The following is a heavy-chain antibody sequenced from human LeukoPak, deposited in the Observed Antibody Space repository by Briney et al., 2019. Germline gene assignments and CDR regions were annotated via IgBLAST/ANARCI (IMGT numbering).Heavy chain of an antibody. CDR2: IKSDGST. CDR1: GFTFSSYW. J-gene: IGHJ5*01. V-gene: IGHV3-74*01. CDR3: TRAITYFYGSVTYDWFDS. D-gene: IGHD3-10*01. Sequence: GGSLRLSCAASGFTFSSYWMHWVRHTPGKGLMWVARIKSDGSTIYADSVQGRFTISRDNAKNVVYLQMNSLRADDTAIYYCTRAITYFYGSVTYDWFDSWGQGTRVTVSS.